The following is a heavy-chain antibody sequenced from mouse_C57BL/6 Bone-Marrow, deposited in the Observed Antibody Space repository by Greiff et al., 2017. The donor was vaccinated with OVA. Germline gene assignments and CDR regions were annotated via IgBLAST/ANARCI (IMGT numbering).Heavy chain of an antibody. CDR2: INPNNGGT. D-gene: IGHD1-1*01. CDR1: GYTFTDYY. J-gene: IGHJ4*01. CDR3: AREGLYYYGSSYYAMDY. Sequence: VQLQQSGPELVKPGASVKISCKASGYTFTDYYMNWVKQSHGKSLEWIGDINPNNGGTSYNQKFKGKATLTVDKSSSTAYMELRSLTSEDSAVYYCAREGLYYYGSSYYAMDYWGQGTSVTVSS. V-gene: IGHV1-26*01.